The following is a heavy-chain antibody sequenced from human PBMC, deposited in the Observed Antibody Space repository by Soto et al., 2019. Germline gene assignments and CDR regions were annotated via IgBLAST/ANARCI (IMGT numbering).Heavy chain of an antibody. J-gene: IGHJ4*02. CDR1: GYTFTSYG. CDR2: ISAYNGNT. V-gene: IGHV1-18*01. D-gene: IGHD6-13*01. Sequence: ASVKVSCKASGYTFTSYGISWVRQAPGQGLEWMGWISAYNGNTNYAQKLQDRVTMTTDTSTSTAYMELRSLRSDDTAVYYCARDAHSSSWYEDFDYWGQGTLVTVSS. CDR3: ARDAHSSSWYEDFDY.